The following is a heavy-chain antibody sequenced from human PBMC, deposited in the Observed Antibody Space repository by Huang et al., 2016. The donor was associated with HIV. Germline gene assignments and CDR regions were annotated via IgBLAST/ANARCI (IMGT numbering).Heavy chain of an antibody. J-gene: IGHJ3*02. V-gene: IGHV5-51*03. CDR2: IFPGDSDT. CDR1: GYSFSTYW. CDR3: ASTASYSGSYRGAFDI. D-gene: IGHD1-26*01. Sequence: EVQLVQSGAEVKKPGESLKISCKGSGYSFSTYWIGWVRQMPGKGLEWMVMIFPGDSDTRYSPSFQGQVTISADKSISTAYLQWSSLKASDTAMYYCASTASYSGSYRGAFDIWGQGTMVTVSS.